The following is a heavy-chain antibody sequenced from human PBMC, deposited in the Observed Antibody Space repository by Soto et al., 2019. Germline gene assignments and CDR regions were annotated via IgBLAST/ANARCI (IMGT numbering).Heavy chain of an antibody. D-gene: IGHD2-8*01. CDR3: XKNGVSTFPFDY. Sequence: SXRLSCAASGFTFSSYAMSWVRQAPGKGLEWVSAISGSGGSTYYADSVKGRFTISRDNSKNTLYLQMNSLRAEDTAVYYCXKNGVSTFPFDYWXQGTLVTVSS. CDR2: ISGSGGST. CDR1: GFTFSSYA. V-gene: IGHV3-23*01. J-gene: IGHJ4*02.